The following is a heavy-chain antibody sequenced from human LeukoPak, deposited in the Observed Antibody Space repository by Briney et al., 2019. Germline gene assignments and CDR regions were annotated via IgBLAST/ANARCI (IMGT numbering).Heavy chain of an antibody. CDR2: IIPIFGTA. D-gene: IGHD3-9*01. Sequence: ASVKVSCKASGYTFTSYYMHWVRQAPGQGLEWMGGIIPIFGTANYAQKFQGRVTITADKSTSTAYMELSSLRSEDTAVYYCARDILTGYYNQDYYYMDVWGKGTTVTVSS. CDR1: GYTFTSYY. CDR3: ARDILTGYYNQDYYYMDV. J-gene: IGHJ6*03. V-gene: IGHV1-69*06.